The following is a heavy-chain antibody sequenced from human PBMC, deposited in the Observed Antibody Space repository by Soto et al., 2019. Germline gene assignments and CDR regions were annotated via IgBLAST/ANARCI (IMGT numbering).Heavy chain of an antibody. V-gene: IGHV4-34*01. CDR2: INHSGST. D-gene: IGHD2-15*01. Sequence: SETLSLTCAVYGGSFSGYYWSWIRQPPGKGLEWIGEINHSGSTNYNPSLKSRVTISVDTSKNQFSLKLSSVTAADTAVYYCARAAPIDYWGQGTLVTVSS. J-gene: IGHJ4*02. CDR1: GGSFSGYY. CDR3: ARAAPIDY.